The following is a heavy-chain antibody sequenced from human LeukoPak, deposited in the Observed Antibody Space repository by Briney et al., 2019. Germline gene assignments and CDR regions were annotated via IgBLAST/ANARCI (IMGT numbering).Heavy chain of an antibody. V-gene: IGHV3-23*01. D-gene: IGHD2-15*01. CDR1: GFTVSSHA. J-gene: IGHJ5*01. Sequence: GGSLRLSCAVSGFTVSSHAMSWVRQASGKGLEWVSLIGGAGDTFYADSVKGRFVLSRDNSRNTVYLQMNSLRAEDTATYYCVKDYCHGGFCPFPFFDSWGQGTLVTVSS. CDR3: VKDYCHGGFCPFPFFDS. CDR2: IGGAGDT.